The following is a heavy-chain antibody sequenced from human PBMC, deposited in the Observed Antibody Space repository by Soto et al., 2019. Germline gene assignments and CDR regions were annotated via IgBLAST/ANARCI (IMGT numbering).Heavy chain of an antibody. J-gene: IGHJ4*02. D-gene: IGHD4-17*01. CDR2: IHMTHDVI. CDR3: VSDPDGDLDFDY. V-gene: IGHV3-48*01. Sequence: VQLVESGGEVVQPGGSLRLSCAASGFTFATYAMNWVRQAPGKGLEWLSFIHMTHDVIFYADSVRGRFTISRDNAKDSLYLQMNSLRVEGTAVYYCVSDPDGDLDFDYWGQGTLVTVSS. CDR1: GFTFATYA.